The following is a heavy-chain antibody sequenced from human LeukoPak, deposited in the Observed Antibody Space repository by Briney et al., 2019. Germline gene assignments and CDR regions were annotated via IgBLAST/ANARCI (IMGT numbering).Heavy chain of an antibody. V-gene: IGHV4-59*01. Sequence: SETLSLTCTVSGGHITTYYWTWLRQTPGKGLEWIGYIYYGGNTNYTPSLNSRVTLSVDTSKSQISLNLSSVTAADTATYYCARATFYFYMDVWGKGTTVIVSS. CDR3: ARATFYFYMDV. J-gene: IGHJ6*03. CDR2: IYYGGNT. CDR1: GGHITTYY. D-gene: IGHD2-15*01.